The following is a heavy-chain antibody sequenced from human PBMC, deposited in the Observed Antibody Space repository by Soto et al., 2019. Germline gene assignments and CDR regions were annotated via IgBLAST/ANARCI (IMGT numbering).Heavy chain of an antibody. CDR3: ASSLYYYDSSGDYADYFDY. CDR1: GFTFSSYA. J-gene: IGHJ4*02. Sequence: QVQLVESGGGVVQPGRSLRLSCAASGFTFSSYAMHWVRQAPGKGLEWVAVISYDGSNKYYADSLKGRFTISRDNSKNALYLQMNSLRAEDTAVYYCASSLYYYDSSGDYADYFDYWGQGTLVTVSS. CDR2: ISYDGSNK. D-gene: IGHD3-22*01. V-gene: IGHV3-30-3*01.